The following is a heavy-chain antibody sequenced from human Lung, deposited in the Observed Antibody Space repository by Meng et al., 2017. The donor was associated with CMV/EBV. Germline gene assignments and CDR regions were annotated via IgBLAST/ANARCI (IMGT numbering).Heavy chain of an antibody. Sequence: GGSLRLXXAASGFTFSGYWMHWVRQAPGKGLVWVSRIHSDGSNINYADSVKGRFTISRDNVKNTLYLQMSSLRAEDTAIYYCVRSLGDQFYYYGMDVWGRGXTVTVSS. V-gene: IGHV3-74*01. CDR2: IHSDGSNI. J-gene: IGHJ6*02. D-gene: IGHD3-16*01. CDR3: VRSLGDQFYYYGMDV. CDR1: GFTFSGYW.